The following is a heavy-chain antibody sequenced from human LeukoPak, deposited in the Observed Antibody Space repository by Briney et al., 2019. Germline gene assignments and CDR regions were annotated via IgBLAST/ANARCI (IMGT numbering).Heavy chain of an antibody. CDR3: AREGFGELSHFDY. D-gene: IGHD3-10*01. Sequence: SETLSLTCTVSGGSVSSSSYYWSWVRQPPGKGLEWIGYVHYSGSSDYNPSLKSRVTMSVDTSKNQFSLKLSSVTAADTAVYYCAREGFGELSHFDYWGQGTLVTVSS. CDR2: VHYSGSS. CDR1: GGSVSSSSYY. J-gene: IGHJ4*02. V-gene: IGHV4-61*01.